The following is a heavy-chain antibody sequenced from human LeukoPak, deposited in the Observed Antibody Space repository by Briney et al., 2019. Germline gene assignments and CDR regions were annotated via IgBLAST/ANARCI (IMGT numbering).Heavy chain of an antibody. CDR1: GFTFDDYG. CDR3: AKNGDRGAYCSGGTCYPYYYYYMDV. Sequence: PGGSLRLSCAASGFTFDDYGMSWVRQAPGKGLEWVSGINWNGGSTGYADSVKGRFTISRDNSRNTLYLQMNSLRAEDTAIYYCAKNGDRGAYCSGGTCYPYYYYYMDVWGKGTTVTISS. CDR2: INWNGGST. V-gene: IGHV3-20*04. J-gene: IGHJ6*03. D-gene: IGHD2-15*01.